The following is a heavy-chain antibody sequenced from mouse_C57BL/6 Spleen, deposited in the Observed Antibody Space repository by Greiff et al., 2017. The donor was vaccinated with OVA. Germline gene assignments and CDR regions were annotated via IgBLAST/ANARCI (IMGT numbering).Heavy chain of an antibody. D-gene: IGHD1-1*01. Sequence: QVQLQQPGAELVKPGASVKLSCKASGYTFTSYWMHWVKQRPGQGLEWIGMIHPNSGSTNYNEKFKSKATLTVDKSSSTAYMQLSSLTSEDSAVYYCARFGITTVVATGFDYWGQGTTLTVSS. CDR2: IHPNSGST. CDR1: GYTFTSYW. V-gene: IGHV1-64*01. CDR3: ARFGITTVVATGFDY. J-gene: IGHJ2*01.